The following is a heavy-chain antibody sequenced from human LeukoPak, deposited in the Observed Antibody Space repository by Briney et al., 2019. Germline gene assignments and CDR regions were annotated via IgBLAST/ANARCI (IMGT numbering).Heavy chain of an antibody. D-gene: IGHD3-10*01. Sequence: PSETLSLTCTVSGGSISSYYWSWIRQPPGKGLEWIGSIYYSGSTYYNPSLKSRVTISIDTSKNQFSLKLSSVTAADTAVYYCARWDYGSGSYFDYWGQGTLVTVSS. CDR2: IYYSGST. V-gene: IGHV4-59*12. J-gene: IGHJ4*02. CDR3: ARWDYGSGSYFDY. CDR1: GGSISSYY.